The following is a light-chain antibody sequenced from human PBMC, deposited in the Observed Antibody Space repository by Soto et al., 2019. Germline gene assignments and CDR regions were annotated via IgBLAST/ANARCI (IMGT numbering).Light chain of an antibody. CDR2: GAS. V-gene: IGKV3-15*01. CDR3: QQYNNWPLF. Sequence: EIVLTQSPATLSLSPGERATLSCRASQSVSSNLAWYQQKPGQAPRLLIYGASTRATGIPARFSGSGSGTEFTLTISSLQSEDFAVYYCQQYNNWPLFFGGGTKVDIK. J-gene: IGKJ4*01. CDR1: QSVSSN.